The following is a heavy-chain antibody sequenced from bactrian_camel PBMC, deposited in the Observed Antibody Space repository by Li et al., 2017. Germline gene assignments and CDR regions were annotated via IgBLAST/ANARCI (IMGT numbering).Heavy chain of an antibody. CDR2: INGVGST. J-gene: IGHJ6*01. Sequence: VQLVESGGGSVQAGGSLRLSCTASGYDGGYYCMAWFRQAPGKEREGVATINGVGSTSYVDSVKGRFTISKDNAKNTLYLQMNSLKPEDTAMYYCAARFQGVGYARCRFAEFGYWGQGTQVTVS. CDR1: GYDGGYYC. CDR3: AARFQGVGYARCRFAEFGY. V-gene: IGHV3S42*01. D-gene: IGHD5*01.